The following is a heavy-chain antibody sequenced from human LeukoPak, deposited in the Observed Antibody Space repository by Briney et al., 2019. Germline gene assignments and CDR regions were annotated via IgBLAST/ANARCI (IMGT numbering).Heavy chain of an antibody. CDR1: GFTFSSYA. D-gene: IGHD3-16*01. V-gene: IGHV3-48*04. CDR3: ARDWGGWAESVGDY. J-gene: IGHJ4*02. Sequence: GGSLRLSCAASGFTFSSYAMTWVRQAPGKGLEWVSYISSSGSTIYYADSVKGRFTISRDNAKNSLYLQMNSLRAEDTAVYYCARDWGGWAESVGDYWGQGTLVTVSS. CDR2: ISSSGSTI.